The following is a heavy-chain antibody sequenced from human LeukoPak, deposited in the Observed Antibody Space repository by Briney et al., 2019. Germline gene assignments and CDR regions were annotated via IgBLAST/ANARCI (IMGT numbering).Heavy chain of an antibody. V-gene: IGHV3-11*01. J-gene: IGHJ4*02. Sequence: GGSLRLSCAASGFTFSDYYMSRIRQAPGKGLEWLSYLSSSNTISYADSVKGRFTISRDNAKNSLYLQMNSLRAEDTAVYYCARAPGGSGSYLDYWGQGTLVTVSS. CDR3: ARAPGGSGSYLDY. D-gene: IGHD3-10*01. CDR1: GFTFSDYY. CDR2: LSSSNTI.